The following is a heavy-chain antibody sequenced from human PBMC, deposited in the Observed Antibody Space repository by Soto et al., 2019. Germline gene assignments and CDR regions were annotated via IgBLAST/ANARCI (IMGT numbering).Heavy chain of an antibody. CDR2: IIPIFGTA. Sequence: GASVKVSCKASGGTFSSYAISWVRQAPGQGLEWMGGIIPIFGTANYAQKFQGRVTITADKSTSTAYMELSSLRSEDTAVYYCARESIAARPPYFDYWGQGTLVTVSS. D-gene: IGHD6-6*01. CDR1: GGTFSSYA. J-gene: IGHJ4*02. CDR3: ARESIAARPPYFDY. V-gene: IGHV1-69*06.